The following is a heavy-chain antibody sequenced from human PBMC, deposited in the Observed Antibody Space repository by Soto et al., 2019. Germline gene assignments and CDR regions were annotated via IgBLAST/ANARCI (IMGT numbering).Heavy chain of an antibody. D-gene: IGHD3-10*01. CDR1: GGTFSSYA. V-gene: IGHV1-69*13. CDR3: AISTRGYGSGRPDGMDV. Sequence: EASVKVSCKASGGTFSSYAISWVRQAPGQGLEWMGGIIPIFGTANYAQKFQGRVTITADESTSTAYMELSSLRSEDTAVYYCAISTRGYGSGRPDGMDVWGQGTTVTVSS. J-gene: IGHJ6*02. CDR2: IIPIFGTA.